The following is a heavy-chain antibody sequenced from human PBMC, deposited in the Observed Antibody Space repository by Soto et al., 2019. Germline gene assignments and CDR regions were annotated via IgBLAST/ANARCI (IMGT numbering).Heavy chain of an antibody. Sequence: ASVKVSCKASGYTFANYAMHWVRQAPGQRLEWMGWINVGNGNIKYSQKFKGRVTITRDTSATTAYMELSSLRSEDTAVYYCARSERYYYDSSGYYYPSGYYYYGMDVWGQGTTVTVSS. CDR2: INVGNGNI. CDR1: GYTFANYA. D-gene: IGHD3-22*01. CDR3: ARSERYYYDSSGYYYPSGYYYYGMDV. J-gene: IGHJ6*02. V-gene: IGHV1-3*01.